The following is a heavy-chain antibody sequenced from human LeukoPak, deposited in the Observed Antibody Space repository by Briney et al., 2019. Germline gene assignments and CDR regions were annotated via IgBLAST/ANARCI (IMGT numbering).Heavy chain of an antibody. V-gene: IGHV3-7*01. D-gene: IGHD3-22*01. CDR1: GFTFSSYW. J-gene: IGHJ3*02. Sequence: GGSLRLSCAASGFTFSSYWMSWVRQAPGQGLEWVANIKQDGSETYYVDSVKGRFTISRDNAKNSLYVQMNSLRAEDTAVYYCASQSQYYYHNNVYLDAFDIWGQGTMVTVSS. CDR3: ASQSQYYYHNNVYLDAFDI. CDR2: IKQDGSET.